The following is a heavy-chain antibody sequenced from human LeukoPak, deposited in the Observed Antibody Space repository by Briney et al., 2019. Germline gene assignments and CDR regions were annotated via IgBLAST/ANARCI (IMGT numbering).Heavy chain of an antibody. Sequence: SETLSLTCTVSGGSIGSFYWSWIRQPPGKGLEWVGYIFYSGSTNYNPSLKSRVTISVDNSNNQFSLKLTSVTAADTAVYYCARNLRMIGQDVFDIWGQGTMVTVSS. J-gene: IGHJ3*02. V-gene: IGHV4-59*01. CDR1: GGSIGSFY. CDR2: IFYSGST. CDR3: ARNLRMIGQDVFDI. D-gene: IGHD3-22*01.